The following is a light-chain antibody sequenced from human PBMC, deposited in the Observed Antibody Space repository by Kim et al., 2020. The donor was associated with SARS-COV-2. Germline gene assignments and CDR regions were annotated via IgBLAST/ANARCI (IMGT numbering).Light chain of an antibody. J-gene: IGKJ1*01. CDR1: QSICSS. CDR2: SAS. CDR3: HQTSSLPRT. V-gene: IGKV6-21*01. Sequence: VTPKDKVTITCRASQSICSSLYWYQKKPDQSPKLLIKSASQSFSGVPSRFSGSGSGTDFTLTINSLEAEDAATYYCHQTSSLPRTFGQGTKVDIK.